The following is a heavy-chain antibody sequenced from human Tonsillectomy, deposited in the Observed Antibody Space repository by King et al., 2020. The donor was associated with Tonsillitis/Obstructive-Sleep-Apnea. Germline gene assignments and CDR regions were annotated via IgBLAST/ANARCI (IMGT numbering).Heavy chain of an antibody. V-gene: IGHV4-39*02. CDR2: IYYSGTT. Sequence: QLQESGPGLVKPSETLSLTCTVSGGSISRSNYYWVWIRQPPGKGLEWIGSIYYSGTTYYNPSLKSRVIISVDTSRNNFSLKLSSVTAADTAVYYCASPVSTATTDSSDYWGQGALVTVSS. CDR1: GGSISRSNYY. J-gene: IGHJ4*02. D-gene: IGHD4-17*01. CDR3: ASPVSTATTDSSDY.